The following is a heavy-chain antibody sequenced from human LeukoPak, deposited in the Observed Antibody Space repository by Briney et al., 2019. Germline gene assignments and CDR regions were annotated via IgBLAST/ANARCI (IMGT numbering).Heavy chain of an antibody. CDR2: ISYDGSNK. D-gene: IGHD5-12*01. CDR1: GFTFSSYG. Sequence: GRSLRLSCAASGFTFSSYGMHWVRQAPGKGLEWVAVISYDGSNKYYADSVKGRFTISRDNAKNSLYLQMNSLRAEDTAVYYCARDGVAMIVATKYYFDYWGQGTLVTVSS. CDR3: ARDGVAMIVATKYYFDY. V-gene: IGHV3-30*03. J-gene: IGHJ4*02.